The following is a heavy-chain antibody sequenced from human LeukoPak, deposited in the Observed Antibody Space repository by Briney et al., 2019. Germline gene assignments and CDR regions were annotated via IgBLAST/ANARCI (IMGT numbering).Heavy chain of an antibody. CDR1: GFTFSSYG. CDR3: ARESYYDSSGYYQPPNY. Sequence: GGSLRLSCAASGFTFSSYGIHWVRRAPGKGLEWVAVISYDGSNKYYADSVKGRFTISRDNSKNTLYLQMNSLRAEDTAVYYCARESYYDSSGYYQPPNYWGQGTLVTVSS. J-gene: IGHJ4*02. V-gene: IGHV3-30*19. CDR2: ISYDGSNK. D-gene: IGHD3-22*01.